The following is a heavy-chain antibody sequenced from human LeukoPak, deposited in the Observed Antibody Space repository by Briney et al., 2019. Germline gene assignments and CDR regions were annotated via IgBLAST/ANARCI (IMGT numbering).Heavy chain of an antibody. J-gene: IGHJ4*02. Sequence: PGGSLRLSCAASGFTFSSYDMTWVRQAPGKGLERVAVISYDGSNKYYADSVKGRFTISRDNSKNTLYLQMNSLRAEDTAVYYCARGGYGSGSYYQLYWGQGTLVTESS. CDR1: GFTFSSYD. V-gene: IGHV3-30*03. CDR2: ISYDGSNK. D-gene: IGHD3-10*01. CDR3: ARGGYGSGSYYQLY.